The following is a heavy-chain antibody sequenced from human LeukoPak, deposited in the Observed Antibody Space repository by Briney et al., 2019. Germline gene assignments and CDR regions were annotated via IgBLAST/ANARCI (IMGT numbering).Heavy chain of an antibody. J-gene: IGHJ5*01. CDR2: IYYSGST. Sequence: TSETLSLTCTVSGGSISSSSYYWGWIRQPPGKGLEWIGSIYYSGSTYYNPSLKSRVTISVDTSKNQLSLKLSSVTAADTAVYYCARVASGYDEKWFDSWGHGTLVIVSS. V-gene: IGHV4-39*07. D-gene: IGHD5-12*01. CDR3: ARVASGYDEKWFDS. CDR1: GGSISSSSYY.